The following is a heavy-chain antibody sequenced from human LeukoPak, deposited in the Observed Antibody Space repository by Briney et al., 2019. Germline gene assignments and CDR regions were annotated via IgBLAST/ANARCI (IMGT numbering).Heavy chain of an antibody. D-gene: IGHD6-19*01. V-gene: IGHV3-48*03. J-gene: IGHJ4*02. CDR1: GFTFSNYA. CDR2: ISSSGSTI. Sequence: GGSLRLSCAASGFTFSNYAMNWVRQAPGKGLEWVSYISSSGSTIYYADSVKGRFTISRDNAKNSLYLQMNSLRAEDTAVYYCASLAVAGPFDFDYWGQGTLVTVSS. CDR3: ASLAVAGPFDFDY.